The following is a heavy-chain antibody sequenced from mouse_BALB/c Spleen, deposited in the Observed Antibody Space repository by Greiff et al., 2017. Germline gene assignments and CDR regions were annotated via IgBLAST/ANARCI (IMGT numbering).Heavy chain of an antibody. J-gene: IGHJ3*01. D-gene: IGHD2-14*01. CDR1: GYTFSSYW. V-gene: IGHV1-9*01. CDR3: ARGRRYDGFAY. CDR2: ILPGSGST. Sequence: VQLQQSGAELMKPGASVKISCKATGYTFSSYWIEWVKQRPGHGLEWIGEILPGSGSTNYNEKFKGKATFTADTSSNTAYMQLSSLTSEDSAVYYCARGRRYDGFAYWGLGTLVTVSA.